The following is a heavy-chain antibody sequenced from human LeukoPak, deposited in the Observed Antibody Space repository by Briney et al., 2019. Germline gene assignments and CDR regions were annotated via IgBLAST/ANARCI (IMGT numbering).Heavy chain of an antibody. CDR2: IYHSGST. J-gene: IGHJ6*03. V-gene: IGHV4-4*02. CDR3: ASGYSSSWYDYYYYMDV. D-gene: IGHD6-13*01. Sequence: PSETLSLTCAVSGGSISSSNWWSWVRQPPGKGLEWIGEIYHSGSTNYNPSLKRRVTVSVDKSKNHFSLKLSSVTAADTAVYYCASGYSSSWYDYYYYMDVWGKGTTVTISS. CDR1: GGSISSSNW.